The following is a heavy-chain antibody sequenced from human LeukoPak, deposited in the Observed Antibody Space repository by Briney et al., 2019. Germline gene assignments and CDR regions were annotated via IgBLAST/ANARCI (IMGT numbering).Heavy chain of an antibody. CDR1: GFTFSSYT. D-gene: IGHD6-6*01. CDR2: ISGDSRYI. J-gene: IGHJ4*02. Sequence: PGGSLRLSCAASGFTFSSYTFNWVRQAPGKGLEWVSAISGDSRYIYYTDSVRGRFTISRDNAENSLYLQMNSLRAEDTAVYYCARRLYSSSGAFDYWGQGTLVTVSS. V-gene: IGHV3-21*01. CDR3: ARRLYSSSGAFDY.